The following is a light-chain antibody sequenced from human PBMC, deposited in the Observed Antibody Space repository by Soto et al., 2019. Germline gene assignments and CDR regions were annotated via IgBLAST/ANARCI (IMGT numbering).Light chain of an antibody. J-gene: IGKJ1*01. CDR2: KAS. V-gene: IGKV1-5*03. Sequence: DIQMTQSPSTLSASVGDRVTITCRASQSIGSFLAWDQQKPGKTPKLLSFKASILEAGVPSRFSGSGSGTEFTLTISSLQPDDFATYYCQQYESYWTFGQGTKVDMK. CDR1: QSIGSF. CDR3: QQYESYWT.